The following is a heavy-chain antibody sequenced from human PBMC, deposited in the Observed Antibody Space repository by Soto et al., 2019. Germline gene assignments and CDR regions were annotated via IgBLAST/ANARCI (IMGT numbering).Heavy chain of an antibody. D-gene: IGHD5-12*01. Sequence: GGSLRLSCAASGFTFVSYEIDLFRQSPGKGLEWVAYISSSGSAIYYADSVKGRFIISRDNAESSLYLQMNSLRAEDTAVYYCTKEKSVMNSGYDAFDVWGQGTMVTVSS. CDR2: ISSSGSAI. J-gene: IGHJ3*01. CDR1: GFTFVSYE. CDR3: TKEKSVMNSGYDAFDV. V-gene: IGHV3-48*03.